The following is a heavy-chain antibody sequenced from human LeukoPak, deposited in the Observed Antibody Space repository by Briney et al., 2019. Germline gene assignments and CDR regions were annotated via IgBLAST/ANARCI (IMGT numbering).Heavy chain of an antibody. CDR1: GGSISSYS. CDR2: VYHSGSI. J-gene: IGHJ4*02. Sequence: PSETLSLTCTVCGGSISSYSWNWIRQSPGKGLEWIGRVYHSGSINYNPSLKSRVTISVDTSKNQFSLNLSSVTAADTAVYYCVSSYGGYVLDYWGQGTLVIVSS. V-gene: IGHV4-59*01. CDR3: VSSYGGYVLDY. D-gene: IGHD5-12*01.